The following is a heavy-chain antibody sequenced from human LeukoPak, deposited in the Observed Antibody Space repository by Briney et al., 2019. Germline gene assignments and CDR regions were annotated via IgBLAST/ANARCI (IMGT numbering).Heavy chain of an antibody. J-gene: IGHJ4*02. D-gene: IGHD6-13*01. Sequence: GASVKVSCKASGYTFTIYDINWVRQATGQGLEWMGWMNPNSGNTGYAQKFQGRVTMTRNTSISTAYMELRSLRSDDTAVYYCARGGSSWYSSFDYWGQGTLVTVSS. CDR1: GYTFTIYD. CDR3: ARGGSSWYSSFDY. CDR2: MNPNSGNT. V-gene: IGHV1-8*01.